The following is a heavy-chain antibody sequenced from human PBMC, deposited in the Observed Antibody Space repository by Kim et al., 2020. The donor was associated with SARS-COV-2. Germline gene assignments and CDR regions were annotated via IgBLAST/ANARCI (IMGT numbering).Heavy chain of an antibody. CDR2: INNSGST. Sequence: SETLSLTCAVYGGSFSGYYWTWIRQPPGKGLEWIGEINNSGSTNYNPSLKSRVTISVDTSKKQFSLKLSSVTAADTAVYYCARDPGPSLIINWFDPWGQGTLVTVSS. CDR3: ARDPGPSLIINWFDP. CDR1: GGSFSGYY. D-gene: IGHD2-8*01. V-gene: IGHV4-34*01. J-gene: IGHJ5*02.